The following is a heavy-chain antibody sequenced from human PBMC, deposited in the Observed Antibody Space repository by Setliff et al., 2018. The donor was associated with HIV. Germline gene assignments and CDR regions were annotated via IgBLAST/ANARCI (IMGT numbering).Heavy chain of an antibody. CDR3: ARDHIAARSVDY. D-gene: IGHD6-6*01. V-gene: IGHV1-46*01. CDR2: IGPSGSST. Sequence: ASVKVSCKASGYTFTSYDINWVRQAPGQGLEWMGLIGPSGSSTTYAQNFQGRVTMSRDTSTNTVYMELSSLRSEDTAVYYCARDHIAARSVDYWGQGTLVTVSS. CDR1: GYTFTSYD. J-gene: IGHJ4*02.